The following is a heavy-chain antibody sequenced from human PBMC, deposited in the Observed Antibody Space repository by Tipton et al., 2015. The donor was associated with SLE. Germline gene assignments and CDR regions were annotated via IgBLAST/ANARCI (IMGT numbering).Heavy chain of an antibody. J-gene: IGHJ5*02. CDR1: GGSISSNNYY. CDR2: INYSGST. Sequence: TLSLTCTVSGGSISSNNYYWGWIRQPPGRGLEWIGSINYSGSTYYNPSLRSRVTISIDTSKNQFSLNLDSVSAADTAVYYCARISGSFDDWFAAWSQGTLVTVSS. CDR3: ARISGSFDDWFAA. D-gene: IGHD1-26*01. V-gene: IGHV4-39*07.